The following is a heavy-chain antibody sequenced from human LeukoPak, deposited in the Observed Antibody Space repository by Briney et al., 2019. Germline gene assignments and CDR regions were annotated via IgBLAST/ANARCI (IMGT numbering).Heavy chain of an antibody. V-gene: IGHV4-34*01. CDR3: ARGRITGTPDY. D-gene: IGHD1/OR15-1a*01. CDR2: INHSGST. CDR1: GGSFSGYY. J-gene: IGHJ4*02. Sequence: SETLSLTCAVYGGSFSGYYWSWIRQPPGKGLEWIGEINHSGSTNYNPSLKSRVTISVDTSKNQFSLKLSSVTAADTAVYYCARGRITGTPDYWGQGTLVTVSS.